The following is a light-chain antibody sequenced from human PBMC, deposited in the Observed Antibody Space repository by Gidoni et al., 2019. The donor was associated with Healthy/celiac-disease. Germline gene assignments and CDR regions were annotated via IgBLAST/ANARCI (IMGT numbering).Light chain of an antibody. CDR3: QAWDSSTVV. CDR2: QES. Sequence: SYELTQPPSVSVPPGQTASITCSGDKLGEKYACWYQQKPGQSPVLVIYQESKRPSGIPERFSGSNSGNTATLTISGTQAMDEADYYCQAWDSSTVVFGGGTKLTVL. CDR1: KLGEKY. V-gene: IGLV3-1*01. J-gene: IGLJ2*01.